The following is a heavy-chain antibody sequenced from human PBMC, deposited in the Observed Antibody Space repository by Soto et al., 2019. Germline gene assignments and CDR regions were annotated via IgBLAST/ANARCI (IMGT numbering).Heavy chain of an antibody. CDR3: ARGDGYGDPYYMDV. V-gene: IGHV4-31*03. D-gene: IGHD4-17*01. J-gene: IGHJ6*03. Sequence: QVQLQESGPGLVKPSQTLSLTCTVSGGSISSGGYYWSWIRQHPGKGLEWIGYIYYSGSTYYNPSLKRRVTIAVDTAKNQFSRKLSSVTAADTAVYYCARGDGYGDPYYMDVWGKGTTVTVSS. CDR1: GGSISSGGYY. CDR2: IYYSGST.